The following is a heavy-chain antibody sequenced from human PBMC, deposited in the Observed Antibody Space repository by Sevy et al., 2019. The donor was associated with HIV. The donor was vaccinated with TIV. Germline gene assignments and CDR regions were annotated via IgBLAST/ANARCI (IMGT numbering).Heavy chain of an antibody. CDR1: GFTFSTYW. J-gene: IGHJ6*02. V-gene: IGHV3-74*01. CDR2: VNSDGSST. CDR3: ARTASMDYFFYYAMDV. Sequence: GGSLRLSCAASGFTFSTYWMHWARQAPGKGLVWVSRVNSDGSSTIYADSVKGRFTISRDNAKNTLYLQMNSLRAEDMAVYYCARTASMDYFFYYAMDVWGQGTTVTVSS.